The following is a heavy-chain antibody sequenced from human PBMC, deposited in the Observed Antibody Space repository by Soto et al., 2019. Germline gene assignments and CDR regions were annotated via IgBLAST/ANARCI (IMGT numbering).Heavy chain of an antibody. D-gene: IGHD3-3*01. CDR2: IYPSDSDT. CDR1: GYRFTGDW. V-gene: IGHV5-51*01. Sequence: GESLKISCKGSGYRFTGDWIAWVRQMPGKGLELMGFIYPSDSDTRYRPSFQGQVTISADKSISSAYLQWSSLRASDTAMYYCARGGVSTRTFDYWGQGTPVTVSS. J-gene: IGHJ4*02. CDR3: ARGGVSTRTFDY.